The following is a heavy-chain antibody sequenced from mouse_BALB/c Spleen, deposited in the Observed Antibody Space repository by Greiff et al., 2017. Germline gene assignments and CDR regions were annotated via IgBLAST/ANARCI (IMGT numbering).Heavy chain of an antibody. V-gene: IGHV5-17*02. CDR3: ARGGNYYYAMDY. J-gene: IGHJ4*01. CDR2: ISSGSSTI. CDR1: GFTFSSFG. Sequence: EVNVVESGGGLVKPGGSLKLSCAASGFTFSSFGMHWVRQAPEKGLEWVAYISSGSSTIYYADTVKGRFTISRDNPKNTLFLQMTSLRSEDTAMYYCARGGNYYYAMDYWGQGTSVTVSS. D-gene: IGHD2-1*01.